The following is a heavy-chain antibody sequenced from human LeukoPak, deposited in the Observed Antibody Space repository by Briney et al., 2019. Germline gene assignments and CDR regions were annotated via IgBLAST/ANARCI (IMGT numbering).Heavy chain of an antibody. V-gene: IGHV3-66*02. CDR3: ARDGGNRGRDGYNL. CDR1: GFTFSSYA. CDR2: IGNDGRT. J-gene: IGHJ4*02. Sequence: GGSLRLSCAASGFTFSSYAMSWVRQAPGKGLECVSVIGNDGRTYYVNSVKGRFTISRDISKNKLYLQMGSLRAEDMAVYYCARDGGNRGRDGYNLWGQGTLVTVSS. D-gene: IGHD5-24*01.